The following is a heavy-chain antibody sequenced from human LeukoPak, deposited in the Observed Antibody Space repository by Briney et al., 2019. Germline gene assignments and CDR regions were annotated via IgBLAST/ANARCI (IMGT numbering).Heavy chain of an antibody. Sequence: SETLSLTCTVSGGSISSYYWSWIRQPPGEGLGYIGYIYYSGSTNYNPSLKSRVTISVDTSKNQFSLKLSSVTAADMAVYYCARLVRTYYYDSSGYYWDYWGQGTLVTVSS. CDR2: IYYSGST. CDR3: ARLVRTYYYDSSGYYWDY. V-gene: IGHV4-59*08. J-gene: IGHJ4*02. CDR1: GGSISSYY. D-gene: IGHD3-22*01.